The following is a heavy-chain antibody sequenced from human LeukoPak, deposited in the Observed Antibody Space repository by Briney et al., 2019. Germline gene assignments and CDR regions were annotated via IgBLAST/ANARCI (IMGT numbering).Heavy chain of an antibody. J-gene: IGHJ4*02. CDR3: AREEFLHEIDSSGYFVY. CDR2: VYSSGVG. D-gene: IGHD3-22*01. CDR1: GGSITGYY. Sequence: PSETLSLTCTVSGGSITGYYWNWIRQPAGQGLEWLGHVYSSGVGNYNPSLTSRVTMSVDTSKNQFSLKLTSLTAADTAVYYCAREEFLHEIDSSGYFVYWGQGTLVTVSS. V-gene: IGHV4-4*07.